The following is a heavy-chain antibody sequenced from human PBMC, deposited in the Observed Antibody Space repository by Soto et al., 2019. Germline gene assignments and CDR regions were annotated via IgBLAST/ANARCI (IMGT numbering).Heavy chain of an antibody. Sequence: SETLTLTFSLCGGSIKNCSHYWGRFRQHTGKGLEWIGSIYYRGSTYDNPSLKGRGTFSVDTSKNQFALKVSSVTAADTAVYYCGRPPPTNVVRDNGVDIWGEGTMVS. CDR3: GRPPPTNVVRDNGVDI. V-gene: IGHV4-39*01. CDR1: GGSIKNCSHY. D-gene: IGHD2-8*01. J-gene: IGHJ3*02. CDR2: IYYRGST.